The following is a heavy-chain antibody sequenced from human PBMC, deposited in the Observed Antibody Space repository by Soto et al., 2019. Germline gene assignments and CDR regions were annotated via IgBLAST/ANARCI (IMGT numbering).Heavy chain of an antibody. CDR2: VSYIGVDT. CDR1: GFTFSSYG. V-gene: IGHV3-23*01. CDR3: AKGAGYYDFPL. J-gene: IGHJ4*02. D-gene: IGHD3-3*01. Sequence: GGSLRLSCAASGFTFSSYGMSWVRQAPGRGLEWVSGVSYIGVDTYYADSVKGRFTISRDNSKNTLYLQLNSLRAEDTAIYYCAKGAGYYDFPLWGQGTLVTVSS.